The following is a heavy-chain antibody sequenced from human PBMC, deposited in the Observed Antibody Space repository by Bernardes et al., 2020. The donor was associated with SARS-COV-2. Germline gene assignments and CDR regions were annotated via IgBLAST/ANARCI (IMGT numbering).Heavy chain of an antibody. CDR1: GFILSTGV. CDR2: ISGAGAT. J-gene: IGHJ4*02. Sequence: SLRLSCASAGFILSTGVMRWVRRGPGKGLEWVSTISGAGATYYADSVKGRFTISRDNSKNTLYLQMNNLRAEDTAIYYWAKGSGYRFDYWGQGTLVTVSS. V-gene: IGHV3-23*01. D-gene: IGHD5-12*01. CDR3: AKGSGYRFDY.